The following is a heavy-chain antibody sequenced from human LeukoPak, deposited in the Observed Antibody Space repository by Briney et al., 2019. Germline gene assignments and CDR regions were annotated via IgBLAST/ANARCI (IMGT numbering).Heavy chain of an antibody. D-gene: IGHD3-22*01. Sequence: GGSLRLSCAASGFTFSSYWMHWVRQAPGKGLVWVSRINSDGSSTSYADSVKGRFTISRDNAKNSLYLQMNSLRAEDTAVYYCARVEVYYYDSSGYAAGFDYWGQGTLVTVSS. CDR3: ARVEVYYYDSSGYAAGFDY. V-gene: IGHV3-74*01. CDR2: INSDGSST. J-gene: IGHJ4*02. CDR1: GFTFSSYW.